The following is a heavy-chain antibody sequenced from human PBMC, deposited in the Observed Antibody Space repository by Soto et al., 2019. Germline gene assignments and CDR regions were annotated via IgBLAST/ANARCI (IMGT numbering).Heavy chain of an antibody. CDR3: ARVNDFWSGPLNWFDP. CDR2: ISAYNGNT. Sequence: EASVKVSCKASGYTFTSYGICWVRQAPGQGLEWMGWISAYNGNTNYAQKLQGRVTMTTDTSTSTAYMELRSLRSDDTAVYYCARVNDFWSGPLNWFDPWGQGTLVTVSS. J-gene: IGHJ5*02. CDR1: GYTFTSYG. V-gene: IGHV1-18*01. D-gene: IGHD3-3*01.